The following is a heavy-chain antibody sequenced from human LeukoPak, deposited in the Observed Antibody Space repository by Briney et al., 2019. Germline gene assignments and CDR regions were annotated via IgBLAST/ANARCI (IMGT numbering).Heavy chain of an antibody. Sequence: ASVKVSCKASGYTFTGYYMHWVRQAPGQGLEWMGWINTNTGNPTYAQGFTGRFVFSLDTSVSTAYLQISSLKAEDTAVYYCARGIVVVPAAIGYWGQGTLVTVSS. V-gene: IGHV7-4-1*02. CDR1: GYTFTGYY. J-gene: IGHJ4*02. D-gene: IGHD2-2*02. CDR2: INTNTGNP. CDR3: ARGIVVVPAAIGY.